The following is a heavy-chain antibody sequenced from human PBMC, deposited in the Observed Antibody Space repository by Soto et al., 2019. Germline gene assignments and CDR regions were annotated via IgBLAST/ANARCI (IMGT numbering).Heavy chain of an antibody. D-gene: IGHD1-26*01. J-gene: IGHJ5*02. CDR2: ISYDGSNK. CDR1: GFTFSSYG. V-gene: IGHV3-30*03. CDR3: ATANGPWYYLVGDTTSDGWFDP. Sequence: QVQLVESGGGVVQPGRSLRLSCAASGFTFSSYGMHWVRQAPGKGLEWVAVISYDGSNKYYAASVKGRFTISRDNSKNTLYRQMNGLSAEDTAVYYCATANGPWYYLVGDTTSDGWFDPWGQGTLVTVSS.